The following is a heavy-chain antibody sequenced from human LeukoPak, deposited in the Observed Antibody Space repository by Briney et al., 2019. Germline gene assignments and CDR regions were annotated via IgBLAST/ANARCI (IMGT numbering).Heavy chain of an antibody. CDR1: GSTFSESA. J-gene: IGHJ6*02. Sequence: PGGSLRLSCAASGSTFSESAIHWVRQASGKGLEWIGRIRSKANTYATAYAASVKGRFTISRDDSENTAYLQMNSLKAEDTAMYYCTRLEDKVIYIMDVWGQGTTVTVSS. CDR2: IRSKANTYAT. V-gene: IGHV3-73*01. D-gene: IGHD5-12*01. CDR3: TRLEDKVIYIMDV.